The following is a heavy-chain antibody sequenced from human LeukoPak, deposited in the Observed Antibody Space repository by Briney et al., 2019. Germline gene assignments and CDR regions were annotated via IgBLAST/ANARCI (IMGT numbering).Heavy chain of an antibody. J-gene: IGHJ4*02. CDR3: ARDWAGSPRRKFDY. CDR1: GYTFTSYG. D-gene: IGHD1-26*01. CDR2: ISAYNGNT. Sequence: ASAKVSCKASGYTFTSYGIIWVRQAPGQGLEWMGWISAYNGNTNYAQKLQGRVTMTTDTSTSTAYMELRSLRSDDTAVYYCARDWAGSPRRKFDYWGQGTLVTVSS. V-gene: IGHV1-18*01.